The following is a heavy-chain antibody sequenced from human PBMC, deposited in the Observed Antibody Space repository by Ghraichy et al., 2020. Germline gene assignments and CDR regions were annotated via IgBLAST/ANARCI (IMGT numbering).Heavy chain of an antibody. V-gene: IGHV4-39*01. CDR3: ARHEVTLNDYGDFYNWFDP. Sequence: SQTLSLTCSVSGGSISTSSHYWGWIRQAPGKGLEWIGSKHHSGSTYYNPSLKFRVTMSVDTSKNQFSLRLHSVTAADTAIYYCARHEVTLNDYGDFYNWFDPWGQGTLVTVSS. CDR1: GGSISTSSHY. D-gene: IGHD4-17*01. J-gene: IGHJ5*02. CDR2: KHHSGST.